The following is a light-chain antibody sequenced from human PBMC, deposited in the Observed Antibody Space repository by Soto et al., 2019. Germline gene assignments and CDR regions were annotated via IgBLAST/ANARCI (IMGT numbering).Light chain of an antibody. Sequence: EIVMTQSPATLSLSPGEIAALSCRASQSINSELAWYQQKPGQPPRLLIYGASTRATGVPARFTGSESGSEFTLTISGLQSEDVAVYYCQQGHNWPLTFGQGTRLEI. V-gene: IGKV3-15*01. J-gene: IGKJ2*01. CDR3: QQGHNWPLT. CDR1: QSINSE. CDR2: GAS.